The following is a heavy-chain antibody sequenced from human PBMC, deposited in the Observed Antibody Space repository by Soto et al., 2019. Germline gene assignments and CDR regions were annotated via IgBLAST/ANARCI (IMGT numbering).Heavy chain of an antibody. Sequence: GFPGISCSTSGFPLRSYGLHWVRHAPGKGLEYVSAISSNGGSTYYADSVKGRFTISRDNSKNTLYLQMSSLRAEDTAVYYCVKIGIVGATRSYFDYWGQGTLVTVSS. D-gene: IGHD1-26*01. CDR3: VKIGIVGATRSYFDY. CDR2: ISSNGGST. J-gene: IGHJ4*02. CDR1: GFPLRSYG. V-gene: IGHV3-64D*08.